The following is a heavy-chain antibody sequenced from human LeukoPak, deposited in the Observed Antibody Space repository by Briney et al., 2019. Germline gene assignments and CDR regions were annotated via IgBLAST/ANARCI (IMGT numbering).Heavy chain of an antibody. CDR3: ARDYYDYVWGSYRYGPYYFDY. V-gene: IGHV3-21*01. CDR2: ISSSSSYI. D-gene: IGHD3-16*02. CDR1: GFTFSSYS. J-gene: IGHJ4*02. Sequence: GGSPRLSCAASGFTFSSYSMNWVRQAPGKGLEWVSSISSSSSYIYYADSVKGRFTISRDNAKNSLYLQMNSLRAEDAAVYYCARDYYDYVWGSYRYGPYYFDYWGQGTLVTVSS.